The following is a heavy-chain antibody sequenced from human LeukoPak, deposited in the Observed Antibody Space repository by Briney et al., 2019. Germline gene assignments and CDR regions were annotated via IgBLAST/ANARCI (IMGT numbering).Heavy chain of an antibody. V-gene: IGHV3-30-3*01. CDR3: ARGPTGWLRTRFDY. CDR2: ISYDGSNK. J-gene: IGHJ4*02. D-gene: IGHD5-12*01. CDR1: GFTFSSYA. Sequence: GGSLRLSCAASGFTFSSYATHWVRQAPGKGLEWVAVISYDGSNKYYADSVKGRFTISRDNSKNTLYLQMNSLRAEDTAVYYCARGPTGWLRTRFDYWGQGTLVTVSS.